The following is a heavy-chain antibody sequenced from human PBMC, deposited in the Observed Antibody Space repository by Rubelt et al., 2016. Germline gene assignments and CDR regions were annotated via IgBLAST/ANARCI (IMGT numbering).Heavy chain of an antibody. J-gene: IGHJ4*02. CDR1: SSYG. D-gene: IGHD2/OR15-2a*01. V-gene: IGHV3-30*18. CDR2: ISYDGSNK. CDR3: AKDLNRYYYNTQRNFDY. Sequence: SSYGMHWVRQAPGKGLEWVAVISYDGSNKYYADSVKGRFTISRDNSKNTLYLQMNSLRAEDTAVYYCAKDLNRYYYNTQRNFDYWGQGTLVTVSS.